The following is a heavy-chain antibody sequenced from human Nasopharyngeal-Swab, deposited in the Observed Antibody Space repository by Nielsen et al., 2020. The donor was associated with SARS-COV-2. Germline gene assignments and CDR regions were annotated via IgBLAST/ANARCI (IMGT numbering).Heavy chain of an antibody. CDR2: IGTAGDT. Sequence: GESLKISCAASGFTFSSYDMHWVRQATGKGPEWVSAIGTAGDTYYPGSVKGRFTISRENAKNSLYLQMNSLRAGDTAVYYCARGSYGSHWYFDLWGRCTLVTVSS. D-gene: IGHD3-16*01. CDR1: GFTFSSYD. V-gene: IGHV3-13*01. CDR3: ARGSYGSHWYFDL. J-gene: IGHJ2*01.